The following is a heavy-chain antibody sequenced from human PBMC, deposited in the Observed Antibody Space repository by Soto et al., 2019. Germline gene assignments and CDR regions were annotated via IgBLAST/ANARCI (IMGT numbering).Heavy chain of an antibody. D-gene: IGHD2-21*01. V-gene: IGHV1-69*13. CDR3: AGGSGLTGYFYWFGP. CDR2: IIPIFGTA. J-gene: IGHJ5*02. CDR1: GGTFSSYA. Sequence: SVKVSCKASGGTFSSYAISWVRQAPGQGLEWMGGIIPIFGTANYAQKFQGRVTITADESTSTAYMELSSLRSEDTAVYYCAGGSGLTGYFYWFGPLGRGTLVTVSS.